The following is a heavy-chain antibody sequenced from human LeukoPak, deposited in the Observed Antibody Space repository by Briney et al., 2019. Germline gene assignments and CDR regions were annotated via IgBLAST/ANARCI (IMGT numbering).Heavy chain of an antibody. Sequence: SETLSLTCTVSGGSISSYYWSWIRQPAGKGLEWIGHMYTSGPTNYNPSLKSRVTMSVDTSKNQFSLKLSSVTAADTAVYYCARGDSSSSGDYWGQGTLVTVSS. CDR3: ARGDSSSSGDY. J-gene: IGHJ4*02. CDR1: GGSISSYY. V-gene: IGHV4-4*07. CDR2: MYTSGPT. D-gene: IGHD6-6*01.